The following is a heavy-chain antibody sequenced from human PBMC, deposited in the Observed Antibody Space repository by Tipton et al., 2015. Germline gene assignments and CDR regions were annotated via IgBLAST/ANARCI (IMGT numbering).Heavy chain of an antibody. CDR1: GGSLGRYY. V-gene: IGHV4-59*01. CDR3: ARGSGSGLVDY. D-gene: IGHD3-10*01. CDR2: IYSSGST. Sequence: GLVKPSETLSLTCDVSGGSLGRYYWNWIRQPPGKGLEWIGYIYSSGSTKYNPSLKSRVSISLDTSKSQFSLTLTSATAADTAVYYCARGSGSGLVDYWGQGTLVTVSS. J-gene: IGHJ4*02.